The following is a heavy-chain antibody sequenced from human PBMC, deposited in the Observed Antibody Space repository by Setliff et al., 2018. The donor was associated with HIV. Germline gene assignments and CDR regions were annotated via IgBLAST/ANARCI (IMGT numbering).Heavy chain of an antibody. CDR2: IYYSRST. D-gene: IGHD4-17*01. CDR1: HGALSSYY. CDR3: ARLQLKVTTWYFDL. J-gene: IGHJ2*01. V-gene: IGHV4-59*08. Sequence: LSLTCTVSHGALSSYYWSWIRQPPGKGLEWIGHIYYSRSTNYNPSLKSRVTISVDRPKNQFSLKVSSVTAADTAVYYCARLQLKVTTWYFDLWGRGTLVTVSS.